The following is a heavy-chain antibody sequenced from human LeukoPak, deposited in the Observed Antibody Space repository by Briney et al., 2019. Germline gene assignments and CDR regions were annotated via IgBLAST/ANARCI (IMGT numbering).Heavy chain of an antibody. Sequence: GGSLRLSCSVSGFTFSTYVMHWVRQAPGKGLEYVSAISSNGDNTYYADSVKGRFTISRDNTKNTLYLQMSSLRADDTAVYYCVRGTGYWGQGTLVTVSS. J-gene: IGHJ4*02. CDR1: GFTFSTYV. CDR2: ISSNGDNT. V-gene: IGHV3-64D*06. CDR3: VRGTGY.